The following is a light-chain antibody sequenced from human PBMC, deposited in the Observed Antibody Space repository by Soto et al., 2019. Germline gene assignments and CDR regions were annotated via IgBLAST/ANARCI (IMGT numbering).Light chain of an antibody. Sequence: QSALTQPPSASGSPGQSVTISCTGTSSDVGGYNYVSWYQQHPGKAPKLMIYEVSKRPSGVPDRFSGSKSGNTASLTVSGPQAEDEADYYCSSYAGSNNRVFGGGTKLTVL. CDR1: SSDVGGYNY. CDR2: EVS. V-gene: IGLV2-8*01. J-gene: IGLJ3*02. CDR3: SSYAGSNNRV.